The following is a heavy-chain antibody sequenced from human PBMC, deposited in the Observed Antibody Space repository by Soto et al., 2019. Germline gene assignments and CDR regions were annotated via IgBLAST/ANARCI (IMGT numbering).Heavy chain of an antibody. V-gene: IGHV4-59*01. J-gene: IGHJ4*02. D-gene: IGHD1-26*01. CDR3: ARSGSYGGFFAN. Sequence: PSETLSLTCTVSGGSISGYYWSWIRQPPGKGLEWIGYIYYSGSTNYNPSLKSRVTMSVDTSKNQFPLRVSSLTAADTAVYYCARSGSYGGFFANWGQGNLVTVSS. CDR2: IYYSGST. CDR1: GGSISGYY.